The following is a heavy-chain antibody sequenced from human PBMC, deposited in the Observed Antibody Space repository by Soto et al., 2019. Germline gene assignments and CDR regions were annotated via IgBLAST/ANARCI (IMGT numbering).Heavy chain of an antibody. CDR3: ARGREWLRYYYYYGMEV. CDR1: GYTFTSYD. J-gene: IGHJ6*04. CDR2: MNPNSGNT. D-gene: IGHD5-12*01. V-gene: IGHV1-8*01. Sequence: ASVKISCKASGYTFTSYDINWVRQATGQGLEWMGWMNPNSGNTGYAQKFQGRVTMTRNTSISTAYMELSSLRSEDTAVYYCARGREWLRYYYYYGMEVWGKGTKVTVSS.